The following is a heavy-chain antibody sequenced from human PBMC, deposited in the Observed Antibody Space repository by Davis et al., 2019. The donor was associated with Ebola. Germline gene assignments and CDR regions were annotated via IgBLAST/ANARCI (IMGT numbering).Heavy chain of an antibody. Sequence: MPSETLSLTCTVSGGSVSSGAYYWSWIRQPPGKGLEWIGYIYYSGSTNYNPSLKSRVTISVDMSKNQFSLKLSSVTAADTAVYYCAREETYSGTYYIDYWGQGTLVTVSS. CDR2: IYYSGST. J-gene: IGHJ4*02. D-gene: IGHD1-26*01. V-gene: IGHV4-61*08. CDR3: AREETYSGTYYIDY. CDR1: GGSVSSGAYY.